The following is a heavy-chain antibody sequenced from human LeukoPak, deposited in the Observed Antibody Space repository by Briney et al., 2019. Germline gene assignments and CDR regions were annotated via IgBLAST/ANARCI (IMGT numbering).Heavy chain of an antibody. J-gene: IGHJ4*02. V-gene: IGHV3-66*01. CDR1: GISVSINY. D-gene: IGHD5-24*01. CDR3: ARVIAPATIREFGD. Sequence: PGGSLRLSCAVCGISVSINYISGVSQAPGKGLEWVSIIYSGGSTYYADSVKGRFTISRDNSKNTLYLQMNSLRAEDTAVYYCARVIAPATIREFGDWGQGTLVTVSS. CDR2: IYSGGST.